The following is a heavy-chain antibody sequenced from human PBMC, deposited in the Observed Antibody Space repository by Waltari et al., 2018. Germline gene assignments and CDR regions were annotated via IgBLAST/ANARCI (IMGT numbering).Heavy chain of an antibody. CDR1: GGSISSGSYY. V-gene: IGHV4-61*09. D-gene: IGHD6-13*01. Sequence: QVQLQESGPGLVKPSQTLSLTCTVSGGSISSGSYYWSWFRQPAGQGREWIGYLYTSGSTNYNPSLKSRVTISVDTSKNQFSLKLSSVTAADTAVYYCARDVYSSSWYRHGGYYYYGMDVWGQGTTVTVSS. J-gene: IGHJ6*02. CDR2: LYTSGST. CDR3: ARDVYSSSWYRHGGYYYYGMDV.